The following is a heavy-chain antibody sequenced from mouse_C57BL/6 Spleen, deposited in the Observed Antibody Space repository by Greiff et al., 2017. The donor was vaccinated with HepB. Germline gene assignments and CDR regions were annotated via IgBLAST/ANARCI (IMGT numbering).Heavy chain of an antibody. Sequence: EVKVVESGGGLVKPGGSLKLSCAASGFTFSSYAMSWVRQTPEKRLEWVATISDGGSYTYYPDNVKGRFTISRDNAKNNLYLQMSHLKSEDTAMYYCARELGRKAWFAYWGQGTLVTVSA. D-gene: IGHD4-1*01. CDR2: ISDGGSYT. V-gene: IGHV5-4*01. CDR3: ARELGRKAWFAY. J-gene: IGHJ3*01. CDR1: GFTFSSYA.